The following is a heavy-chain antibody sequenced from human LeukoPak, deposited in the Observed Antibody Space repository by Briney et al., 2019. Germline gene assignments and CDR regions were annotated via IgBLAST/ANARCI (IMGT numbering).Heavy chain of an antibody. Sequence: PGGSLRLSCAASGFTFSSYAMSWVRQAPGKGLEWVSAISGSGGSTYYADSVKSRFTISRDNAKNSLYLQMNSLRAEDTAVYYCAAYYYDSSGYYSPYYFDYWGQGTLVTVSS. CDR2: ISGSGGST. V-gene: IGHV3-23*01. J-gene: IGHJ4*02. D-gene: IGHD3-22*01. CDR1: GFTFSSYA. CDR3: AAYYYDSSGYYSPYYFDY.